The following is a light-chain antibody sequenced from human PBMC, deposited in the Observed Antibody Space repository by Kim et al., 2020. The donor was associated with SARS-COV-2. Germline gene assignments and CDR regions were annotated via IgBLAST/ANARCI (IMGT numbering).Light chain of an antibody. CDR1: QDISNY. CDR3: QQYDSLPLT. V-gene: IGKV1-33*01. J-gene: IGKJ4*01. CDR2: DAS. Sequence: SASVGDRVTITCQASQDISNYLNWNQQKPGKAPNLLISDASNLEEGVPSRFSGSGSGTDFTFTINSLQPEDFATYYCQQYDSLPLTFGGGTKVEI.